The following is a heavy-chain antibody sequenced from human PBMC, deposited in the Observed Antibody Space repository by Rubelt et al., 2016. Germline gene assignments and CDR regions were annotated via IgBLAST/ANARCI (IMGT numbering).Heavy chain of an antibody. V-gene: IGHV1-18*01. CDR2: ISAYNGNT. Sequence: QVQLVQSGAEVKKPGASVKVSCKASGYTFTSYGISWVRQAPGQGLEWMGWISAYNGNTNYAQKSQGQVPMTTDTSTSTAYMELRSLRSDDTAVYYCARDLPPFRRYNWNFPLDYWGQGTLVTVSS. D-gene: IGHD1-7*01. CDR1: GYTFTSYG. CDR3: ARDLPPFRRYNWNFPLDY. J-gene: IGHJ4*02.